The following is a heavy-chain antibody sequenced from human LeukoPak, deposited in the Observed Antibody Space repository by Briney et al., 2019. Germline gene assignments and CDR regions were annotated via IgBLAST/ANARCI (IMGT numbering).Heavy chain of an antibody. J-gene: IGHJ4*02. CDR3: AVGHYYHSSGYLFDS. V-gene: IGHV4-30-4*01. Sequence: PSETLSLTCTVSGGSISTGDYYWSWIRQPPGKGLEYIGYIYCSGSTYYNPSLKSRITISVDTSKNQFSLKLSSVPAADTAVYYCAVGHYYHSSGYLFDSWGQGTLVTVSS. CDR1: GGSISTGDYY. D-gene: IGHD3-22*01. CDR2: IYCSGST.